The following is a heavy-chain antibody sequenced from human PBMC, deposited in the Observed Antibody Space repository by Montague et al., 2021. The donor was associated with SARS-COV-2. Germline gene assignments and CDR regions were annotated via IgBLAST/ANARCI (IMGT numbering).Heavy chain of an antibody. Sequence: SLRLSCAASGFTLGYTWMHWVRQAPGKGLVWISHINGDATTTKYADSVKGRFTISRDNAKSTLYLQLDSPRAEDTAVYYCVKDRGTPDAFDMWGQGTMVTVSS. V-gene: IGHV3-74*03. CDR2: INGDATTT. CDR1: GFTLGYTW. D-gene: IGHD3-10*01. CDR3: VKDRGTPDAFDM. J-gene: IGHJ3*02.